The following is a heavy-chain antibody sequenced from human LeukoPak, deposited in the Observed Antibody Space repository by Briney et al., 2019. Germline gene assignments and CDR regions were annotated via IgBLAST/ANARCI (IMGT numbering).Heavy chain of an antibody. CDR2: ISSSSSYI. Sequence: GGSLRLSCAASGFTFSSYSMNWVRQAPGKGLEWVSSISSSSSYIYYADSVKGRFTISRDNAKNSLYLQMNSLRAEDTAVYYCASPWNYPNSNYYYYYMDVWGKGTTVTVSS. D-gene: IGHD1-7*01. V-gene: IGHV3-21*01. CDR3: ASPWNYPNSNYYYYYMDV. J-gene: IGHJ6*03. CDR1: GFTFSSYS.